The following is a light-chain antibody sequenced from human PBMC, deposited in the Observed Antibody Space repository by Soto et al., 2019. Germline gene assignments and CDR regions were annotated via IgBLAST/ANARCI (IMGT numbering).Light chain of an antibody. Sequence: DIQMTQSPSSLSASVGDRVTITCRASQSISSWLAWYQQKPGKAPKLLIYDASSLESGVPSRFSGSGSGTEFTLTIRSLQPDDFATYHCQQYNSYSGSFGQGTKVDIK. J-gene: IGKJ1*01. CDR2: DAS. CDR1: QSISSW. CDR3: QQYNSYSGS. V-gene: IGKV1-5*01.